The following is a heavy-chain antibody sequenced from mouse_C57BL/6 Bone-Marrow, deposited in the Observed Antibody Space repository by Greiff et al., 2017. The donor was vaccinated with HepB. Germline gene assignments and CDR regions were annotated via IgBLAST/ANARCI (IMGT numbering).Heavy chain of an antibody. J-gene: IGHJ1*03. D-gene: IGHD1-1*01. CDR1: GYAFSSSW. CDR2: IYPGDGDT. CDR3: V. Sequence: VKLVESGPELVKPGASVKISCKASGYAFSSSWMNWVKQRPGKGLEWIGRIYPGDGDTNYNGKFKGKATLTADKSSSTAYFCARDYYGSSSYWYFDVWGTGTTVTVSS. V-gene: IGHV1-82*01.